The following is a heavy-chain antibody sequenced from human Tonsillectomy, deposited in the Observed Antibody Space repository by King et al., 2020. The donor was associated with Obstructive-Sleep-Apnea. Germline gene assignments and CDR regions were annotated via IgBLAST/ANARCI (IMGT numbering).Heavy chain of an antibody. Sequence: VQLVESGGGVVQPGRYLRLSCAASGFTFSSYGMHWVRQAPGKGLEGVAVIGYDGSNKYYADSVKGRFTISRDNSKNTLYLQMNSLRAEDTAVYYCARDLAGLRYFDWLSDTFDYWGQGTLVTVSS. D-gene: IGHD3-9*01. V-gene: IGHV3-33*01. J-gene: IGHJ4*02. CDR2: IGYDGSNK. CDR3: ARDLAGLRYFDWLSDTFDY. CDR1: GFTFSSYG.